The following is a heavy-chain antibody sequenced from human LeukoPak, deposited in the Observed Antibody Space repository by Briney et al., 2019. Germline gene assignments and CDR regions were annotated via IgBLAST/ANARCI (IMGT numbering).Heavy chain of an antibody. J-gene: IGHJ6*03. V-gene: IGHV4-61*02. D-gene: IGHD1-7*01. CDR2: IYTSGST. CDR1: GDSISSGSYY. Sequence: SQTLSLTCTVSGDSISSGSYYWSWIRQPAGKGLEWIGRIYTSGSTNYHPSLKSRVTISVDTSKNQFSLKLSSVTAADTAVYYCARGGSGTTPLRNTKEKYYYYYMDVWGKGTTVTVSS. CDR3: ARGGSGTTPLRNTKEKYYYYYMDV.